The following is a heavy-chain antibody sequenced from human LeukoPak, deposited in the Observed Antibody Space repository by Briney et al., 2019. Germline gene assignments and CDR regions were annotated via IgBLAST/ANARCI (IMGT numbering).Heavy chain of an antibody. CDR3: AKVTIFGVVIIAPHFDY. CDR1: GFTFNTFS. D-gene: IGHD3-3*01. CDR2: ITSSSSYI. Sequence: GGSLRLSCAASGFTFNTFSMTWVRQAPGKGLEWVSSITSSSSYIYYADSVKGRFTISRDNSKNTLYLQMNSLRAEDTAVYYCAKVTIFGVVIIAPHFDYWGQGTLVTVSS. V-gene: IGHV3-21*01. J-gene: IGHJ4*02.